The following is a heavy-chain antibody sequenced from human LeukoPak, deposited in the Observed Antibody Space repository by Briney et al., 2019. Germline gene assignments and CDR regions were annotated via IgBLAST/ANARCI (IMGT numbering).Heavy chain of an antibody. J-gene: IGHJ4*02. CDR1: SGSISTSNYY. V-gene: IGHV4-39*07. Sequence: PSETLSLTCTVSSGSISTSNYYWGWVRQPPGKALEWIGNIFYSGSTYYSPSLKSRVTISLDTSRNQFSLKLSSVTAADTAVYFCARDLGTAGRLNDYWGQGTLVTVSS. D-gene: IGHD2-21*02. CDR3: ARDLGTAGRLNDY. CDR2: IFYSGST.